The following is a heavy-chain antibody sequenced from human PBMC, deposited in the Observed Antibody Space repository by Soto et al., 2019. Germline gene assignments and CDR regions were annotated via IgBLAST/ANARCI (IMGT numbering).Heavy chain of an antibody. CDR3: AQVPPARGGGWFDP. CDR1: GFTFSSYA. D-gene: IGHD3-16*01. J-gene: IGHJ5*02. V-gene: IGHV3-23*01. Sequence: AASGFTFSSYAMSWVRQAPGKGLGWVSAISGSGGSTYYADSVKGRFTISRDNSKNTLYLQMNSLRAEDTAVYYCAQVPPARGGGWFDPWGQGTLVTVSS. CDR2: ISGSGGST.